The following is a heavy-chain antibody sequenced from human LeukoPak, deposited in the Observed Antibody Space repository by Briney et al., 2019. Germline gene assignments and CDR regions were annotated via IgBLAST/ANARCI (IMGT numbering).Heavy chain of an antibody. V-gene: IGHV3-48*03. CDR3: ARSEGPLDY. J-gene: IGHJ4*01. Sequence: PGGSLRLSCATSGFTFSSSEMNWVRQAPGKGLEWLAHITRSGGTIYYADSVKGRFTISRDNAKNSLYLQMNSLRVEDTAFYYCARSEGPLDYWGHDTLVTVSS. CDR1: GFTFSSSE. CDR2: ITRSGGTI.